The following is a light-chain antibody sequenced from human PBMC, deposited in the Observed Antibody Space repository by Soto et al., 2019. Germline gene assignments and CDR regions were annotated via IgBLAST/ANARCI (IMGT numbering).Light chain of an antibody. CDR2: DAS. V-gene: IGKV3-11*01. CDR1: QSVSRN. CDR3: HQRSNWTPIT. J-gene: IGKJ5*01. Sequence: EIGLTKSPATLSLSPGERASLSCRASQSVSRNLAWYQQKPGQAPRLLIYDASNRAPGIPARFSGSGSGTDFTLTISSLEPEDFAVYYCHQRSNWTPITFGQGTRLDI.